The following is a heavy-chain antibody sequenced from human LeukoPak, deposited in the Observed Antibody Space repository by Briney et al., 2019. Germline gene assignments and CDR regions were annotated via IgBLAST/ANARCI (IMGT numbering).Heavy chain of an antibody. J-gene: IGHJ4*02. Sequence: GGSLRLSCAASDFTFSIYGMSWVRQAPGKGLEWVSAISGSGGSTYYADSVRGRFTISRDNSKNTLFLQMNSLRVEDTAIYYCATDDSSGYPRFWGQGILVTVSS. D-gene: IGHD3-22*01. CDR1: DFTFSIYG. CDR3: ATDDSSGYPRF. V-gene: IGHV3-23*01. CDR2: ISGSGGST.